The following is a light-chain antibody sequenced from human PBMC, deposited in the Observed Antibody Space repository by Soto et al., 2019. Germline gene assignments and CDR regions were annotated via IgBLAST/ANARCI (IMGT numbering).Light chain of an antibody. V-gene: IGKV3D-20*02. J-gene: IGKJ4*01. CDR3: QQRSNWPLT. CDR2: DAS. Sequence: EIVMTQSPATLSVSPGERATLSCRASQSVSSSYLAWYQQKPGRAPRLLIYDASNRATGIPARFSGSGSGTDFTLTISSLEPEDFAVYYCQQRSNWPLTFGGGTKVDI. CDR1: QSVSSSY.